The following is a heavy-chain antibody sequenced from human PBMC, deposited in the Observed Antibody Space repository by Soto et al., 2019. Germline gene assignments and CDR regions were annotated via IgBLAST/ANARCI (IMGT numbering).Heavy chain of an antibody. Sequence: PGESLKISCEASGYSFTFYWIGWVRQMPGKGLEWMGIIYPGDSDTRYNPSFEGQVTISADKSITTAYLQWSSLKASDTAMYYCARHKGEQSAFDIWGQGAMVTV. CDR2: IYPGDSDT. J-gene: IGHJ3*02. CDR1: GYSFTFYW. CDR3: ARHKGEQSAFDI. D-gene: IGHD3-16*01. V-gene: IGHV5-51*01.